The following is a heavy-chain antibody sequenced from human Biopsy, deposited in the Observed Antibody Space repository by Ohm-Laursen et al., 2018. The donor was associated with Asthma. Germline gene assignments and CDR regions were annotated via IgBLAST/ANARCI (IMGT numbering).Heavy chain of an antibody. CDR1: GYTFTGYY. CDR2: ISPVFGST. J-gene: IGHJ6*02. Sequence: ASVKVSCKASGYTFTGYYMHWVRQAPGLGLEWMGGISPVFGSTNIAQKFQGRVTISADIFTKTAYLELSSLSSEDTAVYYCARGYSGSDRIVYYYSGLEVWGQGTTVTVSS. D-gene: IGHD5-12*01. V-gene: IGHV1-2*02. CDR3: ARGYSGSDRIVYYYSGLEV.